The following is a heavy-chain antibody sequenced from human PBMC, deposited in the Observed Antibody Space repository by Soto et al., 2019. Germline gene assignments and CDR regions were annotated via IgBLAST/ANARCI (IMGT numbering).Heavy chain of an antibody. CDR3: AKAKNDYNWDNRPPFDY. CDR2: ISANDVGT. J-gene: IGHJ4*02. CDR1: GFTLRKDA. V-gene: IGHV3-23*01. Sequence: VSLRLSCEASGFTLRKDAMTWIRQAPGKGLEWVSLISANDVGTYYAESVKTRFTISTDQSRNTVYLQMDSLRADDTAIYYCAKAKNDYNWDNRPPFDYWGQGTLVTVSS. D-gene: IGHD1-20*01.